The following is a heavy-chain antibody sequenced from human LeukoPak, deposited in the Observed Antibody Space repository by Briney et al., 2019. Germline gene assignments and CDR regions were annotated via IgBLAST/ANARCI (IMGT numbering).Heavy chain of an antibody. CDR2: IKPEGSEK. Sequence: GGSLRLPCAASGFTFSRYLMSWVRQAPGKGLEGVAYIKPEGSEKDYVDTVKGRFTISRDNAKNSLYLQMNSLRAEDTAVYYCARDFYDSSGYYHGGYWGQGTLVSVS. CDR1: GFTFSRYL. J-gene: IGHJ4*02. V-gene: IGHV3-7*01. D-gene: IGHD3-22*01. CDR3: ARDFYDSSGYYHGGY.